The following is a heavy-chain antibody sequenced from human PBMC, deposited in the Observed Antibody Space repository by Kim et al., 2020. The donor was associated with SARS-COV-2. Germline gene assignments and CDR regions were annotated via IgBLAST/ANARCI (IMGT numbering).Heavy chain of an antibody. Sequence: GGSLRLSCAASGFTFSSYSMNWVRQAPGKGLEWVSSISSSSSYIYYADSVKGRFTISRDNAKNSLYLQMNSLRAEDTAVYYCARGARPRGYYYGMDVWGQGTTVTVSS. V-gene: IGHV3-21*01. D-gene: IGHD6-6*01. J-gene: IGHJ6*02. CDR2: ISSSSSYI. CDR3: ARGARPRGYYYGMDV. CDR1: GFTFSSYS.